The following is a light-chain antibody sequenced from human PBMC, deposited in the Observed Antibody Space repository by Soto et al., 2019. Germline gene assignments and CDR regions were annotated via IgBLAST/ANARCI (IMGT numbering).Light chain of an antibody. CDR3: HQYHNFPRT. V-gene: IGKV1-39*01. J-gene: IGKJ1*01. Sequence: IQMAQYPSSLSASVGARITIPCRASQSISSYLNWYQHKPGKAPKLLIYGASTLQSGVPSRFSGSGSGTEFTLTVSSLQPDDFATYYCHQYHNFPRTFGQGTKVDIK. CDR2: GAS. CDR1: QSISSY.